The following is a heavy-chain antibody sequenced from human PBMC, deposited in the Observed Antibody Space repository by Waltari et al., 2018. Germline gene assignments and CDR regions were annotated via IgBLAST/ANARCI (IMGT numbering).Heavy chain of an antibody. J-gene: IGHJ4*02. CDR1: ADSMSVDDL. CDR3: ARDRGRGLYLDS. V-gene: IGHV4-4*02. D-gene: IGHD1-26*01. CDR2: IHRSGRT. Sequence: QMQLQQSGPALVKPSESLSLTCAASADSMSVDDLWNWVRQSPGKGLEWIGQIHRSGRTNYNPSLASRVTLSIDTSKKQFALKVTSPTAADTAMYYCARDRGRGLYLDSWGQGTLVSVSP.